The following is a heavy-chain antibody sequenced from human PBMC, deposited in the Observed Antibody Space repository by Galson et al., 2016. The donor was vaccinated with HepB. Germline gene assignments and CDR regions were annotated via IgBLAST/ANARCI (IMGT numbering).Heavy chain of an antibody. CDR3: ARGGRGFGELLPLDY. Sequence: SLRLSCAASGFTFTSYSMNWVRQAPGKGPEWVSSISVSSSYIYYADSMKGRFTISRDNIRNSLYLQMNSLRAEDTAVYYCARGGRGFGELLPLDYWGQGTLVTVSS. D-gene: IGHD3-10*01. CDR2: ISVSSSYI. J-gene: IGHJ4*02. CDR1: GFTFTSYS. V-gene: IGHV3-21*01.